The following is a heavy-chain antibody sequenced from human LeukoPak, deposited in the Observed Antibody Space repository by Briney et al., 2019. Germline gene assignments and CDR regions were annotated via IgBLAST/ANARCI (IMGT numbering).Heavy chain of an antibody. CDR3: ARDLGDILTGYTGLAFDY. Sequence: SVKVSCKASGGTFSSYAISWVRQAPGQGLEWMGGIIPIFGTANYAQKFQGRVTITADKSTSTAYMELSSLRSEDTAVYYCARDLGDILTGYTGLAFDYWGQGTLVTVSS. J-gene: IGHJ4*02. CDR1: GGTFSSYA. D-gene: IGHD3-9*01. CDR2: IIPIFGTA. V-gene: IGHV1-69*06.